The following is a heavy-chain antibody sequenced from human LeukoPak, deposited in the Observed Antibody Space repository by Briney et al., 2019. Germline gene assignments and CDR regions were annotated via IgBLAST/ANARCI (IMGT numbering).Heavy chain of an antibody. J-gene: IGHJ6*04. V-gene: IGHV1-69*06. D-gene: IGHD4-11*01. CDR3: AREGGDVRTTYYYYGMDV. CDR2: IIPIFGTA. Sequence: SVKVSCKASGGTFSSYAISWVRQAPGQGPEWMGGIIPIFGTANYAQKFQGRVTITADKSTSTAYMELSSLRSGDTAVYYCAREGGDVRTTYYYYGMDVWGKGTTVTVSS. CDR1: GGTFSSYA.